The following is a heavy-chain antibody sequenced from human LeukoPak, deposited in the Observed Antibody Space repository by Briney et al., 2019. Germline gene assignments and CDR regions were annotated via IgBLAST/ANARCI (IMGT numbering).Heavy chain of an antibody. CDR1: GASISGYY. CDR3: ARDDGGHSHDY. V-gene: IGHV4-59*12. J-gene: IGHJ4*02. D-gene: IGHD3-16*01. Sequence: PSETLSLTCTVSGASISGYYWSWIRQPPGKGLEWIGYIYYSGSTYYNPSLKSRVTISVDTSKNQFSLKLSSVTAADTAVYYCARDDGGHSHDYWGQGTLVTVSS. CDR2: IYYSGST.